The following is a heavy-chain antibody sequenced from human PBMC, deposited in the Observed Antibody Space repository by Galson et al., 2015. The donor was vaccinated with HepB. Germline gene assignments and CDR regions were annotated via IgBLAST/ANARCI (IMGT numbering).Heavy chain of an antibody. CDR2: IYYSGST. D-gene: IGHD6-13*01. J-gene: IGHJ5*02. V-gene: IGHV4-61*08. Sequence: ETLSLTCTVSGGSISSGDYYWSWIRQPPGKGLEWIGYIYYSGSTNYNPSLKSRVTISVDTSKNQFSLKLSSVTAADTAEYYCARDRQQLGWFDPWGQGTLVTVSS. CDR3: ARDRQQLGWFDP. CDR1: GGSISSGDYY.